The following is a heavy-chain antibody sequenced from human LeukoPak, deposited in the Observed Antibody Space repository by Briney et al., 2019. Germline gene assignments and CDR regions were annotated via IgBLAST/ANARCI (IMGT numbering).Heavy chain of an antibody. CDR2: ISSSSNTI. D-gene: IGHD6-13*01. Sequence: GGSLRLSCAASGIIFSTYSMTWVRQVPGKGLEWVSYISSSSNTIYYADSVKGRFTISRDNAKNSLYLQMNRLRAEDTAVYYCASCSSNAFDIWGQGTMVTVSS. V-gene: IGHV3-48*01. J-gene: IGHJ3*02. CDR3: ASCSSNAFDI. CDR1: GIIFSTYS.